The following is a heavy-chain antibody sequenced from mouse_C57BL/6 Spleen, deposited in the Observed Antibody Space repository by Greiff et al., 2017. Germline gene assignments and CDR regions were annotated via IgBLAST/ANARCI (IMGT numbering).Heavy chain of an antibody. CDR2: SRNKANDYTT. D-gene: IGHD2-3*01. V-gene: IGHV7-1*01. Sequence: EVKLMESGGGLVQSGRSLRLSCATSGFTFSDFYMEWVRQAPGKGLEWIAASRNKANDYTTEYSASVKGRFIDSRDTSQSILYLQMDALKAEDTAIYYCARDAADGYSFYYAMDYWGQGTSVTVSS. CDR3: ARDAADGYSFYYAMDY. CDR1: GFTFSDFY. J-gene: IGHJ4*01.